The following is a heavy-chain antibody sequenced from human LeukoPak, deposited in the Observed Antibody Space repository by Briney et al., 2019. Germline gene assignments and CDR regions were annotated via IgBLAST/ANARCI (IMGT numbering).Heavy chain of an antibody. CDR2: IYYSGST. V-gene: IGHV4-59*08. D-gene: IGHD6-19*01. CDR3: ARGVSGWYRGSVWFDP. CDR1: GGSISSYY. J-gene: IGHJ5*02. Sequence: PSETLSLTCTVSGGSISSYYWSWIRQPPGKGLEWIGYIYYSGSTNYNPSLKSRVTISVDTSKNQFSLKLSSVTAADTAVYYCARGVSGWYRGSVWFDPWGQGTLVTVSS.